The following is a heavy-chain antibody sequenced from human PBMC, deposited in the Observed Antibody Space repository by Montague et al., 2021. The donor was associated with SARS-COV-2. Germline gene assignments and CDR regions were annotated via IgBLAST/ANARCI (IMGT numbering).Heavy chain of an antibody. CDR1: GDSVSNDRYY. D-gene: IGHD3-10*01. J-gene: IGHJ5*02. CDR2: IYFLGNT. Sequence: SETRSLTCTVSGDSVSNDRYYWGWIRQSPGKGLEWIGTIYFLGNTYYSPSLKSRVTMSVDTSKNQLSLRLTSVTASDTAIYYCARSAMIRGAFTSWFDPWGQGTLVTVSS. CDR3: ARSAMIRGAFTSWFDP. V-gene: IGHV4-39*01.